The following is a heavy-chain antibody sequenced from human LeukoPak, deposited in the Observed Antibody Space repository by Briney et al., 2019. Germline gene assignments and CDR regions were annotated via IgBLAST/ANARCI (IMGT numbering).Heavy chain of an antibody. CDR1: GFTFSDSD. CDR3: VRRGSSSSFDY. Sequence: GGSLRLSCAASGFTFSDSDMHWVRHAPGKGLEWVALIWSRGTTKYYADSLKGRFTISRDNSNNTLYLQMNSLSAEDTAVYFCVRRGSSSSFDYWGQGTLVTVSS. V-gene: IGHV3-33*08. CDR2: IWSRGTTK. D-gene: IGHD6-6*01. J-gene: IGHJ4*02.